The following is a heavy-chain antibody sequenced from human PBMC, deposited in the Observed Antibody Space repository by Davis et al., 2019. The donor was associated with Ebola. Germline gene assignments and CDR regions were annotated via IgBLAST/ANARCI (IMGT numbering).Heavy chain of an antibody. D-gene: IGHD2-2*01. V-gene: IGHV1-2*06. CDR1: GYTFTSYD. Sequence: ASVKVSCKASGYTFTSYDINWVRQAPGQGLEWMGRINPDSGGTDYAQKFQGRVTMTWDTSINTAYMELSRLTSDDTAVYYCARARFVTSFVAVPTTRWFDPWGQGTLVSVSS. CDR3: ARARFVTSFVAVPTTRWFDP. J-gene: IGHJ5*02. CDR2: INPDSGGT.